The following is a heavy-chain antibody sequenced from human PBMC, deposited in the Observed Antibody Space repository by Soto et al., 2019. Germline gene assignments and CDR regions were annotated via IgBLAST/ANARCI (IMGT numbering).Heavy chain of an antibody. J-gene: IGHJ6*02. D-gene: IGHD3-10*01. V-gene: IGHV1-18*01. CDR1: GYTFTSYG. Sequence: ASVKVSCKASGYTFTSYGISWVRQAPGQGLEWMGWISAYNGNTNYAQKLQGRVTMTTDTSTSTAYMELRSLRSDDTAVYYCASGEGNYYYYGMDVWGQGTTVTVSS. CDR2: ISAYNGNT. CDR3: ASGEGNYYYYGMDV.